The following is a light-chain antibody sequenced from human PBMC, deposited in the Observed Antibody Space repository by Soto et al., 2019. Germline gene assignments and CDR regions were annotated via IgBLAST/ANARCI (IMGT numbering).Light chain of an antibody. CDR3: SSYATSSPYV. CDR1: SNDVGGYDY. V-gene: IGLV2-14*01. CDR2: EVS. J-gene: IGLJ1*01. Sequence: QSALTQPASVSGSPGHSITISCTGTSNDVGGYDYVSWYQQHPGKAPKLVIYEVSHRPSGISGRFSGSKSGNTASLTISGLQVEDEADYYCSSYATSSPYVFGPGTKVTVL.